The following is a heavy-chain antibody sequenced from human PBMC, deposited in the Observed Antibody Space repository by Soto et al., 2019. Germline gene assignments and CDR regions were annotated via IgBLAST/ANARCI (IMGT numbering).Heavy chain of an antibody. CDR2: IDGRDGT. CDR1: GFTFRAYT. CDR3: AKTGPATSRIRFAS. V-gene: IGHV3-23*01. D-gene: IGHD2-15*01. Sequence: EVQLLESGGGLVQPGGSLRLSCAGSGFTFRAYTMAWVRQAPGKGREWVSGIDGRDGTYYADSVKGRFNISRDSSRNNLLLQMNGLMDDDTAVYYCAKTGPATSRIRFASWGHGALVTVSS. J-gene: IGHJ4*01.